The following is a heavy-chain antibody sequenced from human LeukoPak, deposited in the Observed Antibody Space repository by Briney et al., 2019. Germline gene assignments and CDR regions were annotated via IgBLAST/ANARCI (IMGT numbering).Heavy chain of an antibody. CDR3: ASFDPYYYDSSGYPFDY. V-gene: IGHV1-2*02. Sequence: ASVKVSCKASRYTFTGYYMHWVRQAPGQGLEWMGWINPNSGGTNYAQKFQGRVTMTRDTSISTAYMELSRLRSDDTAVYYCASFDPYYYDSSGYPFDYWGQGTLVTVSS. D-gene: IGHD3-22*01. CDR2: INPNSGGT. J-gene: IGHJ4*02. CDR1: RYTFTGYY.